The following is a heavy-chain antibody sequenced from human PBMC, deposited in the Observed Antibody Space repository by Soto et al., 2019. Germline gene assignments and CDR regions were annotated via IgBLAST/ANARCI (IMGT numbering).Heavy chain of an antibody. CDR3: ARDAAYYYDSRSYMDV. CDR1: GGSISSYY. V-gene: IGHV4-59*12. Sequence: SETLSLTCTVSGGSISSYYWSWIRQPPGKGLEWIGYIYYSGSTNYNPSLKSRVTISVDTSKNQFSLKLSSVTAADTAVYYCARDAAYYYDSRSYMDVWGQGTTVTVSS. D-gene: IGHD3-22*01. CDR2: IYYSGST. J-gene: IGHJ6*02.